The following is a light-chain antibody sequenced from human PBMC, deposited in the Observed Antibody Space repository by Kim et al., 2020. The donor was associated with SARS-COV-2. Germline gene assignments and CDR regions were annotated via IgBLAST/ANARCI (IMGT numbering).Light chain of an antibody. Sequence: GQKVTISCSGSSSNIGYNYVSWYQQFPGTAPKLLIYDNDKRPSGIPARFSGSKSGTSATLGITGLQTGDEADYYCGAWDTSLSAWVFGGGTQLTVL. CDR1: SSNIGYNY. CDR2: DND. J-gene: IGLJ3*02. CDR3: GAWDTSLSAWV. V-gene: IGLV1-51*01.